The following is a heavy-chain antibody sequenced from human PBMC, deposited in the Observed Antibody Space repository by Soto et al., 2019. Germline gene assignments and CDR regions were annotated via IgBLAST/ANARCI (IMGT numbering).Heavy chain of an antibody. CDR3: ARGIRGELPFNFDY. V-gene: IGHV4-59*01. Sequence: PSETLSLTCTVSGGSISSYYWSWIRQPPGKGLEWIGYIYYSGSTNYNPSLKSRVTISVDTSKNQFSLKLSSVTAADTAVYYCARGIRGELPFNFDYWGQGTLVTVS. J-gene: IGHJ4*02. CDR2: IYYSGST. D-gene: IGHD1-26*01. CDR1: GGSISSYY.